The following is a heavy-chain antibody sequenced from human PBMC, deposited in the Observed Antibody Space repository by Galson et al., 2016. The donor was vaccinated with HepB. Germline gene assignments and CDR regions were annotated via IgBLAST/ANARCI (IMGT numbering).Heavy chain of an antibody. CDR1: GGSITSGGYF. CDR2: ISYSGST. D-gene: IGHD5-18*01. J-gene: IGHJ1*01. Sequence: TLSLTCTVSGGSITSGGYFWSWIRQHPGKGLEWIGYISYSGSTYYNPSLKSRVTISVDTSKNQFSLKMTSVTAADTAVYYCARGYSYGGGIYWGRGTLVTVPS. V-gene: IGHV4-31*03. CDR3: ARGYSYGGGIY.